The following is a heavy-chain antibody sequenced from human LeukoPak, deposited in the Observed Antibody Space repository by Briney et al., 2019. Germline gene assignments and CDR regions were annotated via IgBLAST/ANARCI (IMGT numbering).Heavy chain of an antibody. CDR2: IYYSGST. Sequence: SETLSLTCTVSGGSISSYYWSWLRQPPGKGLEWIGYIYYSGSTNYNPSLKSRVTISVDTSKNQFSLKLSSVTAADTAVYYCASSYCSSTSCALDYWGQGTLVTVSS. CDR1: GGSISSYY. D-gene: IGHD2-2*01. J-gene: IGHJ4*02. V-gene: IGHV4-59*01. CDR3: ASSYCSSTSCALDY.